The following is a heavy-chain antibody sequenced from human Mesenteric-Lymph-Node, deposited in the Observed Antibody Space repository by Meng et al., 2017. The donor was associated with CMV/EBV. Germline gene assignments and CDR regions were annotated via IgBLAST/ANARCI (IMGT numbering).Heavy chain of an antibody. V-gene: IGHV3-23*01. CDR2: VSDNGGHT. CDR1: GFTFSKYA. CDR3: AKAQGTRGTTGAKYFDY. J-gene: IGHJ4*02. Sequence: GESLKISCAASGFTFSKYAVSWVCQAPGKGLEWVSTVSDNGGHTYYPDSVKGRFTISRDNSKNTLYLQMNSLRAEDTAVYYCAKAQGTRGTTGAKYFDYWGQGTLVTVSS. D-gene: IGHD1-7*01.